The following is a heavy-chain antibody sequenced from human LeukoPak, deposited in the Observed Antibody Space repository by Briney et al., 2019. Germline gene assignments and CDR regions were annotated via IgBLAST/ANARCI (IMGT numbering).Heavy chain of an antibody. J-gene: IGHJ4*02. CDR1: GYTFTNYY. D-gene: IGHD6-6*01. V-gene: IGHV1-46*01. CDR2: INPSGGST. Sequence: ASVTVSFKGSGYTFTNYYMHWVRQAPGQGLGGMGIINPSGGSTSYAQKFQGRVTMTRDTSTSTVYMDLSSLRSEDTAVYYCARVGRALYSSSSFPHFDYWGQGTLVTVSS. CDR3: ARVGRALYSSSSFPHFDY.